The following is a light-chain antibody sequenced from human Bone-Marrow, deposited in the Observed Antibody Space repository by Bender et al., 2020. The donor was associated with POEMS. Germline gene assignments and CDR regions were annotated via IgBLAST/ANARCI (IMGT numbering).Light chain of an antibody. CDR1: SSNTGSGYD. V-gene: IGLV1-40*01. CDR2: GYN. J-gene: IGLJ3*02. Sequence: QSVLTQPPSVSGAPEQRVTISCTGSSSNTGSGYDINWYQHLPGTAPKLLIYGYNNRPSGVPDRISGSKSGTTASLAITGLQAEDEADYYCQAYDSSLGGWVFGGGTKVTVL. CDR3: QAYDSSLGGWV.